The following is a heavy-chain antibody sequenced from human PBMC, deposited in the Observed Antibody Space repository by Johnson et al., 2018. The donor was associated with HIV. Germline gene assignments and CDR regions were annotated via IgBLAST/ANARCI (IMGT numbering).Heavy chain of an antibody. Sequence: QVQLVESGGGVVQPGRSLRLSCAASAFTFSSYAMHWVRQAPGKGLEWVAVISYDGSNKYYADSVKGRFTISRDNSKNTLYLQMNSLRAGDTAVFYCARVEGSSWSRGAFDIWGQGTMVTVSS. D-gene: IGHD6-13*01. V-gene: IGHV3-30-3*01. CDR1: AFTFSSYA. J-gene: IGHJ3*02. CDR3: ARVEGSSWSRGAFDI. CDR2: ISYDGSNK.